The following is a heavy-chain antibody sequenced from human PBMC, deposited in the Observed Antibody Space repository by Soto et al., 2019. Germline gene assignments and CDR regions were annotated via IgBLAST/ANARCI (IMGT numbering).Heavy chain of an antibody. J-gene: IGHJ4*02. CDR1: GGSIRDYY. CDR3: VRANYFDF. CDR2: IYYRGSA. V-gene: IGHV4-59*01. Sequence: SETLSLTCTVSGGSIRDYYWGWIRQSPGKGLEWIGSIYYRGSANNNPSLKSRLTISVDTSKNQFSLKLSSATAADTAIYYCVRANYFDFWGQGTLVTVSS.